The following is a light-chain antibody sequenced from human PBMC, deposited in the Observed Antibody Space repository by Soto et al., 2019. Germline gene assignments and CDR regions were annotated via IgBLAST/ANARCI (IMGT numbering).Light chain of an antibody. Sequence: QSALTQPTSVSGSPGQSITISCTATSSDVGSYNLVSWYQQHPGKAPKLMIYEGSKRPSGVSNRFSGSKSGNTASLTISGLQAEDEADYYCCSYARSSTRYVFGAGTQLTVL. CDR1: SSDVGSYNL. CDR3: CSYARSSTRYV. J-gene: IGLJ7*01. CDR2: EGS. V-gene: IGLV2-23*01.